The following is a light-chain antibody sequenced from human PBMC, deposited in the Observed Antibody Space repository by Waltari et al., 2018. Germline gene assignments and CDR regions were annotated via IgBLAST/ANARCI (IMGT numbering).Light chain of an antibody. CDR1: SSNIGAGHD. CDR2: GNN. Sequence: QSVLTQPPSMSGAPGQRVTISCPGSSSNIGAGHDVHRYQVFPGTAPKLLIYGNNNRPSGVPDRFSGSKSDTSASLAIGGLQAEDEADYYCQSFDIRLSGGVVFGGGTKVTVL. J-gene: IGLJ3*02. V-gene: IGLV1-40*01. CDR3: QSFDIRLSGGVV.